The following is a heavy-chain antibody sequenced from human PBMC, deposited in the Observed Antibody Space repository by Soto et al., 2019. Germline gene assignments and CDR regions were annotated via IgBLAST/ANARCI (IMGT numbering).Heavy chain of an antibody. V-gene: IGHV3-23*01. CDR2: ISGSGGST. D-gene: IGHD1-1*01. CDR3: ARHTTTTDGMDV. CDR1: GFTLKSYA. Sequence: GGSLRLSCAASGFTLKSYAMNWVRQAPGKGLEWVSWISGSGGSTYYADSVKDRFTISRDNSKNTLYLQMNSLRAEDKAVYYWARHTTTTDGMDVWGQGTTVTVSS. J-gene: IGHJ6*02.